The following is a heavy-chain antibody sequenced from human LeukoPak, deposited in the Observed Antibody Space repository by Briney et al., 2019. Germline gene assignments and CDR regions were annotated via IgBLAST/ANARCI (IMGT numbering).Heavy chain of an antibody. J-gene: IGHJ4*02. Sequence: PGGSLRLSCAASGFTFSDYYMSWIRQAPGKGLEWVSYISSSSSYTNYADSVKGRFTISRDNAKSSLYLQMNSLRAEDTAVYYCARMMLRSGPFDYWGQGTLVTVSS. V-gene: IGHV3-11*03. CDR3: ARMMLRSGPFDY. CDR1: GFTFSDYY. CDR2: ISSSSSYT. D-gene: IGHD6-19*01.